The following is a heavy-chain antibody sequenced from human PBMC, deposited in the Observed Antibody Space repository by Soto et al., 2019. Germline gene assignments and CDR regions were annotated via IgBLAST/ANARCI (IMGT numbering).Heavy chain of an antibody. J-gene: IGHJ6*02. CDR2: MIPIFGTA. V-gene: IGHV1-69*13. D-gene: IGHD2-21*02. CDR1: GGTFSSYA. CDR3: ARDIPRRRLYGGNSPYYYYYGMDV. Sequence: GASVKVSCKASGGTFSSYAISWVRQAPGQGLESMGGMIPIFGTANYAQKFQGRVTITADESTSTAYMELSSLRSEDTAVYYCARDIPRRRLYGGNSPYYYYYGMDVWGQGTTVTVSS.